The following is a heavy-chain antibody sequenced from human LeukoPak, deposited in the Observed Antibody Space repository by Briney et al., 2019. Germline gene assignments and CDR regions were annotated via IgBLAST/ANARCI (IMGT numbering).Heavy chain of an antibody. CDR3: ASSSSGGKFDY. CDR1: GGSISISSDY. Sequence: SETLSLTCTLSGGSISISSDYWGWTRQPRGRGLEWSGRMYYSESTHYNPSLKTRVPISVDTSKQQISLKLADVTAADTAVYYCASSSSGGKFDYWGQGTLVTVSS. V-gene: IGHV4-39*01. D-gene: IGHD2-15*01. J-gene: IGHJ4*02. CDR2: MYYSEST.